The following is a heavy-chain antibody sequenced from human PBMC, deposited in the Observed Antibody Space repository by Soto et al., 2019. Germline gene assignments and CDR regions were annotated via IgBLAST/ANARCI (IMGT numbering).Heavy chain of an antibody. D-gene: IGHD3-3*01. CDR2: IIPIFGTA. J-gene: IGHJ6*02. V-gene: IGHV1-69*01. CDR1: GGTFSSYA. Sequence: QVQLVQSGAEVKKPGSSVKVSCKASGGTFSSYAISWVRQAPGQGLEWMGGIIPIFGTANYEQKFQGRVTITADESTSTAYMELSSLRSEDTAVYYCARGRIFGVVIETATNYYYYGMDVWGQGTTVTVSS. CDR3: ARGRIFGVVIETATNYYYYGMDV.